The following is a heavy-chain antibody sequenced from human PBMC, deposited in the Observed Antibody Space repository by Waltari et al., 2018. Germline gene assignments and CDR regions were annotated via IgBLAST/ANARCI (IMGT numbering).Heavy chain of an antibody. D-gene: IGHD2-2*01. CDR1: GGSFSGYF. J-gene: IGHJ4*02. Sequence: QAQLQQWGAGLLKPSETLSPTCAVYGGSFSGYFWSWPRQPPGKGLEWIGEINHSGTTNYNPSLKSRITISVDTSKNQFSLKLNSVTAADMAVYYCARGAIRYCSSTSCNGLDYWGQGILVTVSS. V-gene: IGHV4-34*01. CDR3: ARGAIRYCSSTSCNGLDY. CDR2: INHSGTT.